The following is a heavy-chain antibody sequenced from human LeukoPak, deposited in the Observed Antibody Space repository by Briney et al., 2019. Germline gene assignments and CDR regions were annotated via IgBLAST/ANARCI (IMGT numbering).Heavy chain of an antibody. Sequence: GGSLRLSCAASGFTFSNYVMSWVRQAPGKGLEWVSGISGSGGSTYYADSVKGRFTISRDNSKNTLYLQMNSLRAEDTAVYYCARDGGYTPDAFDIWGQGTMVTVSS. J-gene: IGHJ3*02. CDR3: ARDGGYTPDAFDI. D-gene: IGHD3-16*01. CDR1: GFTFSNYV. V-gene: IGHV3-23*01. CDR2: ISGSGGST.